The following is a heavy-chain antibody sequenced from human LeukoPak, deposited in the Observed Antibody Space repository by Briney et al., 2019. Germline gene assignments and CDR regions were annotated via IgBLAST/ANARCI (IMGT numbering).Heavy chain of an antibody. J-gene: IGHJ4*02. CDR2: FDPEDGET. V-gene: IGHV1-24*01. CDR3: ATEGKMVRGVYTDY. D-gene: IGHD3-10*01. Sequence: ASVKVSRKVSGYTLTELSMHWVRQAPGEGLEWMGRFDPEDGETIYAQKFQGRVTMTADTSTDTAYMELSSLRSEDTAVYYCATEGKMVRGVYTDYWGQGTLVTVSS. CDR1: GYTLTELS.